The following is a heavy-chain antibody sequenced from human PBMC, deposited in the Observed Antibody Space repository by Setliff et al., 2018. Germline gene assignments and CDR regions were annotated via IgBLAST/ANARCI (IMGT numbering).Heavy chain of an antibody. CDR2: IYYSGST. J-gene: IGHJ5*02. CDR1: GGSISGSSYY. Sequence: PSETLSLTCTVPGGSISGSSYYWGWIRQPPGKGLEWIGSIYYSGSTYYNPSLKSRVTISVDTSKNQFSLKLSSVTAADTAVYYCARVHLLLWFGELLSGWFDPWGQGTLVTVSS. D-gene: IGHD3-10*01. V-gene: IGHV4-39*07. CDR3: ARVHLLLWFGELLSGWFDP.